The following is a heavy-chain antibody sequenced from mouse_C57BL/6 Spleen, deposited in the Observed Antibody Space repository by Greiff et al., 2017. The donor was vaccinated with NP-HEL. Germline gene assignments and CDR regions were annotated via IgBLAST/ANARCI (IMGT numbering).Heavy chain of an antibody. Sequence: VKLQESGPELVKPGASVKISCKASGYAFSSSWMNWVKQRPGKGLEWIGRIYPGDGDTNYNGKFKGKATLTADKSSSTAYMQLSSLTSEDSAVYFCARSGVNYYVSSFFPPFAYWGKGTLVTVS. D-gene: IGHD1-1*01. V-gene: IGHV1-82*01. CDR3: ARSGVNYYVSSFFPPFAY. CDR2: IYPGDGDT. CDR1: GYAFSSSW. J-gene: IGHJ3*01.